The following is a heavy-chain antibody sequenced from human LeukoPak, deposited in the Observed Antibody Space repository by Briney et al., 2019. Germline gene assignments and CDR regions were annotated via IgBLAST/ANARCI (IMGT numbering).Heavy chain of an antibody. CDR3: ARAHVY. Sequence: ASETLSLTCAVYGGSFSGYYWSWIRQPPGKGLEWIGEINHSGSTNYNPSLKSRVTISVDTSKNQFSLKLSSVTAADTAVYYCARAHVYWGQGTLVTVSS. V-gene: IGHV4-34*01. CDR2: INHSGST. J-gene: IGHJ4*02. CDR1: GGSFSGYY.